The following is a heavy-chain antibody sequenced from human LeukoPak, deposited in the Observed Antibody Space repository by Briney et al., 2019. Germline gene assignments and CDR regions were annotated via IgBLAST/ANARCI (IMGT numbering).Heavy chain of an antibody. CDR3: ARQNIVVVVAATPGAFDI. Sequence: PSETLSLTCDVSDYSIRSGYYWGWMRQPPGKGLEWIGSLYHSGSAYYSPSLKSRVTISLDTSNNELSLRLSSVTAADTAIYYCARQNIVVVVAATPGAFDIWGQGTLVTVSS. J-gene: IGHJ3*02. V-gene: IGHV4-38-2*01. CDR1: DYSIRSGYY. CDR2: LYHSGSA. D-gene: IGHD2-15*01.